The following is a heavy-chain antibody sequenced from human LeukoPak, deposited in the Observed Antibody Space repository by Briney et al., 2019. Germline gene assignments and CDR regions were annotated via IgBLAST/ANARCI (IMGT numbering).Heavy chain of an antibody. CDR1: GFTFSSYA. CDR3: AKAPVTTCSGAYCYPFDY. J-gene: IGHJ4*02. Sequence: PGGSLRLSCAASGFTFSSYAMHWVRQAPGKGLEWVAVISYDGSNKKYGDSVKGRFTISRDSSKNTLYLQMNRLRAEDAAVYYCAKAPVTTCSGAYCYPFDYWGQGTLVTVSS. CDR2: ISYDGSNK. V-gene: IGHV3-30*04. D-gene: IGHD2-21*01.